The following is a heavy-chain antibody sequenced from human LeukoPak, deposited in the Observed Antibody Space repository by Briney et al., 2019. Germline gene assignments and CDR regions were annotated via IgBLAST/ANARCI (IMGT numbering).Heavy chain of an antibody. J-gene: IGHJ4*02. D-gene: IGHD1-26*01. Sequence: GGSLRLSCAASGFTLSTNAMSWVRQAPGKGLEWISGISGSGASTYYADSVKGRFTISRDDSRNTLYLQMNSLRSDDTAVYYCAKDVGKWESLHFFDYWGQRTLVTVSS. CDR3: AKDVGKWESLHFFDY. CDR1: GFTLSTNA. V-gene: IGHV3-23*01. CDR2: ISGSGAST.